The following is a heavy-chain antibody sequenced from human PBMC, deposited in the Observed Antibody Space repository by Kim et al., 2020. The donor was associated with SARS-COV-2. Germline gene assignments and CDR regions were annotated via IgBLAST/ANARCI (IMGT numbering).Heavy chain of an antibody. V-gene: IGHV3-48*03. J-gene: IGHJ5*02. CDR3: ARARITMVRGVRGDWFDP. D-gene: IGHD3-10*01. Sequence: KGRFTIARDNAKNSLYLQMNSLRAEDTAVYYCARARITMVRGVRGDWFDPWGQGTLVTVSS.